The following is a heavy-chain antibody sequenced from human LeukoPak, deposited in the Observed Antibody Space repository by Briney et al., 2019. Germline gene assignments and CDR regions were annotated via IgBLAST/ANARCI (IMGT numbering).Heavy chain of an antibody. Sequence: ASVKVSCKVSGYTHTELSMHWVRQAPGKGLEWMGGFDPEDGETIYAQKFQGRVTMTEDTSTDTAYMELSSLKSEDTAVYYCATPLRCPFDYWGQGTLVTVSS. CDR2: FDPEDGET. D-gene: IGHD4-17*01. V-gene: IGHV1-24*01. CDR3: ATPLRCPFDY. CDR1: GYTHTELS. J-gene: IGHJ4*02.